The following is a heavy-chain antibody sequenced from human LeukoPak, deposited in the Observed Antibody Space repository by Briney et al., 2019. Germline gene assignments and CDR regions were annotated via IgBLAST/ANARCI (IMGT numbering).Heavy chain of an antibody. Sequence: GGSLRLSCAASGFTFSSYWMHWVRQAPGKGLVWVSRINTDGSSTSYADSVKGRFTISRDNAKNTLYLQMNSLRVEDTAVYYCAKGIQLWSPVYYMGVWGKGTTVTVSS. J-gene: IGHJ6*03. V-gene: IGHV3-74*01. CDR2: INTDGSST. CDR1: GFTFSSYW. D-gene: IGHD5-18*01. CDR3: AKGIQLWSPVYYMGV.